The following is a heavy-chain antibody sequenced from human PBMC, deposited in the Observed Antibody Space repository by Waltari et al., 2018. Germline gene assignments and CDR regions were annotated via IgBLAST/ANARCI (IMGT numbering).Heavy chain of an antibody. V-gene: IGHV1-69*06. D-gene: IGHD3-10*01. CDR2: IIPIFGTA. J-gene: IGHJ6*03. Sequence: QVQLVQSGAEVKNPGASVKVSCKASGGTFSSYAISWVRQAPGQGLEWIGRIIPIFGTANYGQKCQGRVTITADKATSTAYMELSSLRSEDTAVYYCARAWYYGSGSKYYYYYMDVWGKGTTVTVSS. CDR3: ARAWYYGSGSKYYYYYMDV. CDR1: GGTFSSYA.